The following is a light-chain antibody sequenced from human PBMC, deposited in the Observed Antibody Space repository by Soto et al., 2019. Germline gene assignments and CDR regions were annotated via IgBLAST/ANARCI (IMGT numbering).Light chain of an antibody. Sequence: EIVLTQSPATLSLSPGERATLSCRASQSVSSYLAWYQQKPGQAPRLLIYDASNRATAIPARFSGRGSGTDFTLTISSLEPEDFAVYYCQQRSNWPPLTFGGGTKVEIK. J-gene: IGKJ4*01. CDR3: QQRSNWPPLT. V-gene: IGKV3-11*01. CDR1: QSVSSY. CDR2: DAS.